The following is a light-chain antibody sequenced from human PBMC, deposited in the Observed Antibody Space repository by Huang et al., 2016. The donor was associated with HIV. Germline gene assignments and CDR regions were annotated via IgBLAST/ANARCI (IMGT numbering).Light chain of an antibody. CDR2: GAA. CDR1: QSVGSN. V-gene: IGKV3-15*01. Sequence: IVMTQSPATLSVSPGEGVTLSCRASQSVGSNLAWYQQRPGQAPRLLIYGAATRATGVPVRFSGRGSGTDFTLTISGPQSEDSAVYYCQQYSDRPPWTFGQGTKVE. J-gene: IGKJ1*01. CDR3: QQYSDRPPWT.